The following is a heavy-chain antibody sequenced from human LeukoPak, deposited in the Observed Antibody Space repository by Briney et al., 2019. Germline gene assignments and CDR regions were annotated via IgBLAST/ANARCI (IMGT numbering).Heavy chain of an antibody. CDR2: INPNSGGT. CDR3: ARDNSVGETAWWFDP. Sequence: RASVKVSCKASGYTFTGYYMHWVRQAPGQGLEWMGWINPNSGGTNYAQKFQGRLTMTRDMFTSTDYMELTSLTSDDTAVYYCARDNSVGETAWWFDPWGQGTLVTVSS. V-gene: IGHV1-2*02. D-gene: IGHD1-26*01. CDR1: GYTFTGYY. J-gene: IGHJ5*02.